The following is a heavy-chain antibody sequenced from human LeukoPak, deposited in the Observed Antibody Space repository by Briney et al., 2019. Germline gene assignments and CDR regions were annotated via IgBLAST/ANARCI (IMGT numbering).Heavy chain of an antibody. J-gene: IGHJ4*02. Sequence: GGSLRLSCAASGFTFSSYNMNWARQAPGKGLEWVSYISSTSRTLYYADSVKGRFTISRDNAKNSLYLQMNSLRAEDTAVYYCARLTYYDNTADYWGQGTLVTVSS. CDR2: ISSTSRTL. V-gene: IGHV3-48*01. D-gene: IGHD3-9*01. CDR1: GFTFSSYN. CDR3: ARLTYYDNTADY.